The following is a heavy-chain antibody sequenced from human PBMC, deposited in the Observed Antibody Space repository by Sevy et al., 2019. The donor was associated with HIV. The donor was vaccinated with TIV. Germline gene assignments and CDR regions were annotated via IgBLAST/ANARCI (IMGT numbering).Heavy chain of an antibody. V-gene: IGHV3-49*04. CDR3: TRWKAAQSIFDY. CDR2: FKRDVYGGTV. Sequence: GGSLRLSCTASGFSLGDYYMSWVRQAPGKGLEWVAFFKRDVYGGTVDDAASVRGRFVISRDDSKTIAYLQMNDLKTEDTGVEYCTRWKAAQSIFDYWGQGALVTVSS. CDR1: GFSLGDYY. J-gene: IGHJ4*02. D-gene: IGHD6-13*01.